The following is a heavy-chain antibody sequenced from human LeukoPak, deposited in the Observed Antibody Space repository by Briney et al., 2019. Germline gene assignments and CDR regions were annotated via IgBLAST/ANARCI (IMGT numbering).Heavy chain of an antibody. CDR2: IKQDGSQE. D-gene: IGHD3-3*01. CDR1: GFTFSTYW. V-gene: IGHV3-7*01. Sequence: PGGSLRLSCAASGFTFSTYWISWVRQAPGKGLEWVAHIKQDGSQEYYVGSVKGRFTISRDNAKNSLYLQMNSLRVEDTAVYYCARGVPYPSWSGPHYSDYWGQGTLVTVSS. J-gene: IGHJ4*02. CDR3: ARGVPYPSWSGPHYSDY.